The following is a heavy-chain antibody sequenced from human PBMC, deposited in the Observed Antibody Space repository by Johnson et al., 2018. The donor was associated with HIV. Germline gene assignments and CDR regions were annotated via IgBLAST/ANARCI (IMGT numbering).Heavy chain of an antibody. D-gene: IGHD3-22*01. J-gene: IGHJ3*02. Sequence: VQLVESGGGLVQPGRSLRLSCAASGFTFDDYALHCVRQAPAKGMVWVSCVNSYRRRITYAVSVKGRFTISRNNSKNSLYLQMNSLRAEDTAVYYCTKGEWDSRGYYTRVGAFDIWGQGTMVTVSS. CDR3: TKGEWDSRGYYTRVGAFDI. CDR1: GFTFDDYA. V-gene: IGHV3-9*01. CDR2: VNSYRRRI.